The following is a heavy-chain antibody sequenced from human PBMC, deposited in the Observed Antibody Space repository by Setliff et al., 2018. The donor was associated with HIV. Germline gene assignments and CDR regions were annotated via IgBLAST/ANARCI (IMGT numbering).Heavy chain of an antibody. J-gene: IGHJ6*03. V-gene: IGHV3-11*04. CDR1: GFTFSDYY. Sequence: GGSLRLSCAASGFTFSDYYMNWVRQAPGKGLEWVSSISSSSTIYNADSVKGRFTFSRDNAKNSLYLQMNSLRAEDTAVYYCARDQSKSIVARQDGVYYYYYMDVWGKGTTVTVSS. CDR2: ISSSSTI. CDR3: ARDQSKSIVARQDGVYYYYYMDV. D-gene: IGHD6-6*01.